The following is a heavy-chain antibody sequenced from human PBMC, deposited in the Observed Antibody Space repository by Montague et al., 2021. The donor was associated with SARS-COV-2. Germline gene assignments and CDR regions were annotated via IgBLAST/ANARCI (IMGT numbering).Heavy chain of an antibody. CDR2: ISHLGST. CDR1: GGSINSSY. J-gene: IGHJ5*02. V-gene: IGHV4-59*08. CDR3: ARLPDTSGRAWFDP. D-gene: IGHD3-22*01. Sequence: SETLSLTCTVSGGSINSSYWGRVRSPPGKGLEWIGYISHLGSTNYNRSLRSRVTVSVDTSKNQVSLKLSSLTAADTAVFYCARLPDTSGRAWFDPWGQGTLVSVAS.